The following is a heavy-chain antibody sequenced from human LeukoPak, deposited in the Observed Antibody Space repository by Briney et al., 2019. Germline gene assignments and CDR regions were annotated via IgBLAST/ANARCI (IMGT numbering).Heavy chain of an antibody. CDR2: VVYSGSA. CDR1: GGSIGSSY. CDR3: ARGPRGYSYGYTGEDYYYYGMDV. Sequence: SETLSLTCTVSGGSIGSSYWSWIRQPPGKGLEWIGHVVYSGSANYNPSLKSRVTISVDTSKNQFSLKLSSVTAADTAVYYCARGPRGYSYGYTGEDYYYYGMDVWGQGTTVTVSS. V-gene: IGHV4-59*08. D-gene: IGHD5-18*01. J-gene: IGHJ6*02.